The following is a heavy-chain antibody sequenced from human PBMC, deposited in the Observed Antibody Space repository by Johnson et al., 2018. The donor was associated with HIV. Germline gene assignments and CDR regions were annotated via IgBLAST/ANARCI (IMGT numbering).Heavy chain of an antibody. J-gene: IGHJ3*02. CDR1: GFTFSTYA. Sequence: VQLVESGGGLVQPGGSLRLSCEASGFTFSTYAMSWVRQAPGKGLAWVSGISGGGGSTYYADSVKGRFTISRDNSKNTLYLQRNSLRAEDTAVYYCAKTYSEGEVRDAFDIWGQGTRVTVSS. CDR3: AKTYSEGEVRDAFDI. V-gene: IGHV3-23*04. CDR2: ISGGGGST. D-gene: IGHD2-21*01.